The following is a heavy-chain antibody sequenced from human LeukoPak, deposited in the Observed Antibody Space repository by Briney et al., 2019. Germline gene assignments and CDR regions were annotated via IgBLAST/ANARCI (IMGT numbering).Heavy chain of an antibody. CDR3: ARHDYDSSGYSPSFDY. D-gene: IGHD3-22*01. V-gene: IGHV4-59*08. CDR1: GGSISSYY. Sequence: SETLSLTCTVSGGSISSYYWSWIRQPPGKGLEWIGYIYYSGSTNYNPSLKSRVTISVDTSKNQFSLKLSSVTAADTAVYYCARHDYDSSGYSPSFDYWGQGTLVTVSA. CDR2: IYYSGST. J-gene: IGHJ4*02.